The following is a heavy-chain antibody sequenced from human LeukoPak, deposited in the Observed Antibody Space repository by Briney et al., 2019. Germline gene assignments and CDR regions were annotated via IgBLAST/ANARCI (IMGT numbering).Heavy chain of an antibody. D-gene: IGHD3-10*01. CDR3: ARHSGSGSLSRPFDP. V-gene: IGHV4-39*02. Sequence: PSETLSLTCTVSGDSVTSGGFYWAWLRQPPGRGLEWIATVYYTGSTYYNPSLNSRVTISIDTSKNHFSLKLRSVVAPDTAVYYCARHSGSGSLSRPFDPWAQGTLVTVSS. J-gene: IGHJ5*02. CDR1: GDSVTSGGFY. CDR2: VYYTGST.